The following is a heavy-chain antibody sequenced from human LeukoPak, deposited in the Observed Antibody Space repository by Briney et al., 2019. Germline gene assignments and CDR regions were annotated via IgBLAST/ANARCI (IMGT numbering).Heavy chain of an antibody. CDR3: ARDGSSSSPTHFDY. D-gene: IGHD6-6*01. Sequence: TGGSLRLSCAASGFSFRRYSMNWVRQAPGKGLEWVSSVSSSSTYIYYADSLKGRFTISRDNAKNSLYLQMSSLRAEDTAVYYCARDGSSSSPTHFDYWGQGTLVIVSS. J-gene: IGHJ4*02. CDR2: VSSSSTYI. V-gene: IGHV3-21*01. CDR1: GFSFRRYS.